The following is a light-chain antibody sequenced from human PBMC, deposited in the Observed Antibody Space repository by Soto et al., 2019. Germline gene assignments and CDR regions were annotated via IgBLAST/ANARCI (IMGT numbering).Light chain of an antibody. CDR1: SSDVGGYNY. Sequence: QSALTQPASVSGSPGQSITISCTGTSSDVGGYNYVSWYQQHPGKAPKLMIYDVSNRPSGVSNRFSGSKSGNTASLTMSGLQAEDEADYYCSSYTSSSSLWVFGTGTKVTV. CDR2: DVS. J-gene: IGLJ1*01. CDR3: SSYTSSSSLWV. V-gene: IGLV2-14*01.